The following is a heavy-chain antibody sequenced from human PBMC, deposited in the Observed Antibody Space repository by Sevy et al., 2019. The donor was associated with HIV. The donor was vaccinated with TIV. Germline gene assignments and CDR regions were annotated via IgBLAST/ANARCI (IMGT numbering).Heavy chain of an antibody. D-gene: IGHD3-9*01. V-gene: IGHV3-30*02. CDR2: IWYDGSDT. CDR3: ASDILTGSDF. Sequence: GGSLRLSCTASGFTFSSYGMHWVRQAPSKGLEWVAFIWYDGSDTYYADSVKGRFNISRDNSKNTLYLQMNSLRTEDTAIYYCASDILTGSDFWGQGTLVTVSS. CDR1: GFTFSSYG. J-gene: IGHJ4*02.